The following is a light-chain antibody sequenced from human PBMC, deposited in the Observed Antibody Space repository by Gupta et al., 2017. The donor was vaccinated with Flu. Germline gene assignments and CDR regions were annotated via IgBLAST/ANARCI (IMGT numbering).Light chain of an antibody. CDR3: QQSDSNPLKA. V-gene: IGKV1-39*01. CDR1: QSISSY. J-gene: IGKJ4*01. CDR2: AAS. Sequence: DIQMTQSPSSLSASVGDRVTITCRASQSISSYLNWYQQKPGKAPKLLIYAASSWQSGVTSRFSGSGYGTDFTLTISSRQQEEFATYYCQQSDSNPLKAFGGGTKVEIK.